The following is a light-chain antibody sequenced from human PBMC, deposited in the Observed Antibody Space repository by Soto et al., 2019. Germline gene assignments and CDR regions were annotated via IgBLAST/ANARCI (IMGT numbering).Light chain of an antibody. CDR1: QSVSSY. CDR2: DAS. J-gene: IGKJ1*01. V-gene: IGKV3-11*01. Sequence: IVLTQSPATLSLSPGERATLSCSASQSVSSYLAWYQQKPGQAPRLLIYDASNRATGIPARFSGSGSGTDFTLTIISLEPEDFAVYYCQQRSNWPPTFGQGTQV. CDR3: QQRSNWPPT.